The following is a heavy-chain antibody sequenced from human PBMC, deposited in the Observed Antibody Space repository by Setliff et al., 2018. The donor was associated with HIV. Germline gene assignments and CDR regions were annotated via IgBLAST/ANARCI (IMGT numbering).Heavy chain of an antibody. D-gene: IGHD1-26*01. CDR2: ISAYDGNT. Sequence: VKVSCKASGYTFASYGITWVRQAPGQGLEWMGWISAYDGNTNYAQKVRERVTLTTDTATNTAFMELKNLTSADTAVYFCARSDWELVLSSFDYWGQGTQVTVSS. CDR3: ARSDWELVLSSFDY. CDR1: GYTFASYG. J-gene: IGHJ4*02. V-gene: IGHV1-18*01.